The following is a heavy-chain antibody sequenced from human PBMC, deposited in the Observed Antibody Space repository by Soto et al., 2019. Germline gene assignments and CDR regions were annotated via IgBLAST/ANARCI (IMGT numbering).Heavy chain of an antibody. V-gene: IGHV5-51*01. CDR3: ARLPDSPIAAAGTGAFDI. CDR1: GYSFTSYW. J-gene: IGHJ3*02. Sequence: GESLKISCKGSGYSFTSYWIGWVRQMPVKGLEWMGIIYPGDSDTRYSPSFQGQVTISADKSISTAYLQWSSLKASDTAMYYCARLPDSPIAAAGTGAFDIWGQGTMVTVS. CDR2: IYPGDSDT. D-gene: IGHD6-13*01.